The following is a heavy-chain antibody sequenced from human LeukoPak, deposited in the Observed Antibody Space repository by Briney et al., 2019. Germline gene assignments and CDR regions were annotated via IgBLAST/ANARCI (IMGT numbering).Heavy chain of an antibody. CDR2: ISSNGGST. CDR3: VILGSSWYSYYYYGMDV. J-gene: IGHJ6*02. D-gene: IGHD6-13*01. Sequence: PGGSLRLSCSASGFTFSSYAMRWVRQAPGKGLEYVSAISSNGGSTYYADSVKGRFTISRDNSRNTLYLQMSSLRAEDTAVYYCVILGSSWYSYYYYGMDVWGQGATVTVSS. V-gene: IGHV3-64D*06. CDR1: GFTFSSYA.